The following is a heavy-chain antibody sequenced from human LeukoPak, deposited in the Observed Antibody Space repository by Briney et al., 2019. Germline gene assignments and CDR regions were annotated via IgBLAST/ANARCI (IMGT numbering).Heavy chain of an antibody. Sequence: PSETLSLTCTGCGCSISRYYVSWIRQPPGKGLEWSGYIYYSGSTNYNPSLKSRGTISVDTSKNEFCLKLCSVTAAATAVYYCARQIPYGGNAYYFDYWGQGTLVTVYS. D-gene: IGHD4-23*01. CDR1: GCSISRYY. V-gene: IGHV4-59*08. CDR2: IYYSGST. J-gene: IGHJ4*02. CDR3: ARQIPYGGNAYYFDY.